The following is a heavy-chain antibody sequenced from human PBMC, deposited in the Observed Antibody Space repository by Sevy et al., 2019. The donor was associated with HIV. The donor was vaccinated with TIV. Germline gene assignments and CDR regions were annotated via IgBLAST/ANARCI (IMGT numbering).Heavy chain of an antibody. V-gene: IGHV3-30*03. D-gene: IGHD3-3*01. CDR1: GVTFSSYG. CDR2: ISYDGSKK. CDR3: AHSSGLYGYYYGMDV. J-gene: IGHJ6*02. Sequence: GGPLRLSCAASGVTFSSYGIHWVRQAPGKGLEWVAVISYDGSKKNHAESMKGRFTISRDNSKNTLYLEMSSLRPDDTAVYYCAHSSGLYGYYYGMDVWGQGTTVTVSS.